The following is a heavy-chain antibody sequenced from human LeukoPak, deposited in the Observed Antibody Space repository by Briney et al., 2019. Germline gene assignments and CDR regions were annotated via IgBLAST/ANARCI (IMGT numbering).Heavy chain of an antibody. V-gene: IGHV3-48*04. CDR2: ILSDSGTTI. CDR3: VRGTSHPV. J-gene: IGHJ3*01. D-gene: IGHD1-14*01. Sequence: WGSLRLSCATSGFTFRGYTMNRVRQAPGKGLEWISSILSDSGTTIHYADSVKGRFTISRDNAKNSLYLQMNSLRVEDTAVYYCVRGTSHPVWGQGTTVTVSS. CDR1: GFTFRGYT.